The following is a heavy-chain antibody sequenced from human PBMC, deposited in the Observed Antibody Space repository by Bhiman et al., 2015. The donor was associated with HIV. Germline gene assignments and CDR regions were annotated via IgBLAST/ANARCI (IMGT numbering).Heavy chain of an antibody. V-gene: IGHV3-21*01. D-gene: IGHD6-6*01. CDR1: GFTISSYS. CDR3: ARGSSSSLSAERFDP. J-gene: IGHJ5*02. Sequence: EVQLVESGGGLVKPGGSLRLSCAASGFTISSYSMSWVRQAPGKGLEWVSSISSSSTYVYYADSLKGRFTISRDNAKNSLYLQMNSLRAEDTAVYYCARGSSSSLSAERFDPWGQGTLVTVSS. CDR2: ISSSSTYV.